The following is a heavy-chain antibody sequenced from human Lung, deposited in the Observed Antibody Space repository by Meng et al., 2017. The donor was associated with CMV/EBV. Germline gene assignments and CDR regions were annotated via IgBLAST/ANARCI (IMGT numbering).Heavy chain of an antibody. CDR2: ITSSSSYN. CDR3: ARDDCRGGYCSSTSYYYGMDV. J-gene: IGHJ6*02. V-gene: IGHV3-21*01. Sequence: GESPKISCAASGFTFSTYSMNWVRQAPGKGLEWVSSITSSSSYNYYAGSVTGRFTISRDNTKNSLYLQMNSLRAEDTAVYFCARDDCRGGYCSSTSYYYGMDVWGQGATVTVSS. D-gene: IGHD2-2*01. CDR1: GFTFSTYS.